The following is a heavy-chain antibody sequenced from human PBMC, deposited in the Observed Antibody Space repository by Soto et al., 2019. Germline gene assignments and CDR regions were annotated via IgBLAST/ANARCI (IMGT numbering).Heavy chain of an antibody. V-gene: IGHV4-61*01. CDR2: IYYSGST. CDR3: ARVHYMFLGH. D-gene: IGHD3-10*02. Sequence: PSETLSLTCTVSGGSVSSGSYYWSWIRQPPGKGLEWIGYIYYSGSTNYNPSLKSRVTISVDTSKNQFSLKLSSVTAADTAVYYCARVHYMFLGHWGQGTLVTVSS. CDR1: GGSVSSGSYY. J-gene: IGHJ4*02.